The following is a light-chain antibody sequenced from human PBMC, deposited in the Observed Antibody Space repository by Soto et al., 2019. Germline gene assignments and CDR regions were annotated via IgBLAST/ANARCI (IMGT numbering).Light chain of an antibody. CDR2: EVS. CDR3: SSYTSSSTYV. CDR1: SSDVGGYNY. Sequence: QSLLTQPASVSGSPGQSITISCTGTSSDVGGYNYVSWYQQHPGKAPKLMIYEVSKRPSGVSNRFSGSKSGNTASLTISGLQAEDEADYYCSSYTSSSTYVFGTGTKVTVL. V-gene: IGLV2-14*01. J-gene: IGLJ1*01.